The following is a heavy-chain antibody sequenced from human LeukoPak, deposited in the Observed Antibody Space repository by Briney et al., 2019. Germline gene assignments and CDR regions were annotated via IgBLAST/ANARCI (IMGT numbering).Heavy chain of an antibody. V-gene: IGHV4-34*01. J-gene: IGHJ4*02. D-gene: IGHD6-19*01. CDR1: GGSFSGYY. CDR3: ARGYSSGCPYY. CDR2: INHSGST. Sequence: SETLSLTCAVYGGSFSGYYWSWIRQPPGKGLEWIGEINHSGSTNYNPSLKSRVTISVGTSKNQFSLKLSSVTAADTAVYYCARGYSSGCPYYWGQGTLVTVSS.